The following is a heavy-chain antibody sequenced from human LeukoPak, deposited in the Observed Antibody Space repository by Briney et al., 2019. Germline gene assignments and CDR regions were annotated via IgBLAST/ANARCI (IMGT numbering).Heavy chain of an antibody. CDR3: ARKNNFWSGHPFDS. D-gene: IGHD3-3*01. V-gene: IGHV1-2*02. CDR1: GYTFIDYY. CDR2: INPKTGDT. J-gene: IGHJ4*02. Sequence: ASVKVSCKASGYTFIDYYMHWVRQAPGHGLECMGWINPKTGDTNYAQKFQDRVTMTRDTSINTAYMEVSRLRNDDTAVYYCARKNNFWSGHPFDSWGQGTLVTVSS.